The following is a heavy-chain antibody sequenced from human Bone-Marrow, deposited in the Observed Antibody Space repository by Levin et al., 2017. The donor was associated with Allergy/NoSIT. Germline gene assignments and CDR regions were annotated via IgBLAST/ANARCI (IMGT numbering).Heavy chain of an antibody. V-gene: IGHV4-30-4*01. J-gene: IGHJ4*02. CDR3: ARVRDGYNFGDYYFDS. CDR1: SGSISSDNYY. D-gene: IGHD5-24*01. CDR2: TYYNGST. Sequence: LRLSCTVSSGSISSDNYYWTWIRQPPGKGLECIGYTYYNGSTYYNPSLKSRVTISVDTSKNQFSLKLDSVTAADTAVYYCARVRDGYNFGDYYFDSWGQGTLVIVSS.